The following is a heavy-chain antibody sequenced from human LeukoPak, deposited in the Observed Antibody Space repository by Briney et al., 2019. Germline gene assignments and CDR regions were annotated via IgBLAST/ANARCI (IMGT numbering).Heavy chain of an antibody. CDR3: ARDSAGNDY. Sequence: GGSLRLSCAASGFNLTDYWMGWVRQAPGKGLEWVANVKQDGSGEYYVDSVKGRFTISRDNAKNSLYLQMNSLRAEDTAMYYCARDSAGNDYWGQGTLVTVSS. J-gene: IGHJ4*02. V-gene: IGHV3-7*01. D-gene: IGHD6-13*01. CDR1: GFNLTDYW. CDR2: VKQDGSGE.